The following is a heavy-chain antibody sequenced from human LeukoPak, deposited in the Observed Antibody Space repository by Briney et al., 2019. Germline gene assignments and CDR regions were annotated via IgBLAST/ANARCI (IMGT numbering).Heavy chain of an antibody. CDR3: ARGVVPAANFDY. J-gene: IGHJ4*02. CDR1: GYSISSGYY. CDR2: IYHSGST. Sequence: SETLSLTCAVSGYSISSGYYWGWIRQPPGKGLEWIGSIYHSGSTYYNPSLKSRVTISVDTSKNQFSLKLSSVTAADTAVYYCARGVVPAANFDYWGQGTLVTVSS. D-gene: IGHD2-2*01. V-gene: IGHV4-38-2*01.